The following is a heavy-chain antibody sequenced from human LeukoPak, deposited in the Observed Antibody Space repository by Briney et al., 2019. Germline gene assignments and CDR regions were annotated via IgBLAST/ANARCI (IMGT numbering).Heavy chain of an antibody. CDR1: GGSISGYY. CDR2: IHSSGNT. CDR3: GRAGRYCSGGSCYGENWFDP. V-gene: IGHV4-59*01. Sequence: PSETLSLTCTVSGGSISGYYWNWLRQPPGKGLEWLGYIHSSGNTRYNPSLRSRVTMSVDTSMNQFSLKLDSVTAADTAVYYCGRAGRYCSGGSCYGENWFDPWGQGTLVTVSS. D-gene: IGHD2-15*01. J-gene: IGHJ5*02.